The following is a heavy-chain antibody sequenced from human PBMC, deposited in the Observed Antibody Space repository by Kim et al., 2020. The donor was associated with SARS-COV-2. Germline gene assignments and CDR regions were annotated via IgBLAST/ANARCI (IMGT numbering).Heavy chain of an antibody. J-gene: IGHJ4*02. CDR2: GSNK. Sequence: GSNKCYADSVKGRFTIHRDNAKNSLYLQMNSLRAEDTAVYYCARGGVSDYWGQGTLVTVSS. CDR3: ARGGVSDY. V-gene: IGHV3-11*04.